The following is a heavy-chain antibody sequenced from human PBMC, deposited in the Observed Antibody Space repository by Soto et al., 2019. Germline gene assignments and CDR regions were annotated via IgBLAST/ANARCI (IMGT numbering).Heavy chain of an antibody. D-gene: IGHD5-18*01. Sequence: GGSLRLSCAASGFTFSSYAMSWVRQAPGKGLEWVSAISGSGGSTYYADSVKGRFTISRDNSKNTLYLQMNSLRAEDTAVYYCAKDRIRGYSYGFAAFDIWGQGTMVPVSS. CDR1: GFTFSSYA. V-gene: IGHV3-23*01. CDR3: AKDRIRGYSYGFAAFDI. CDR2: ISGSGGST. J-gene: IGHJ3*02.